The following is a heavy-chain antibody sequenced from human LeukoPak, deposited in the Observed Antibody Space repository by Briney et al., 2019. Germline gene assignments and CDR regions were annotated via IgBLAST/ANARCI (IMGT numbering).Heavy chain of an antibody. CDR1: GFTFSSYA. D-gene: IGHD3-9*01. CDR2: ISSGDRT. V-gene: IGHV3-23*01. CDR3: AKDATASPYFHWFDN. J-gene: IGHJ4*02. Sequence: PAGSLRLSCAASGFTFSSYAMNWVRQAPGKGLEWVAGISSGDRTFHAESVKGRFTISRDKSKDTLYLQMNSLRAEDTAVYCCAKDATASPYFHWFDNWGQGTQVIVSS.